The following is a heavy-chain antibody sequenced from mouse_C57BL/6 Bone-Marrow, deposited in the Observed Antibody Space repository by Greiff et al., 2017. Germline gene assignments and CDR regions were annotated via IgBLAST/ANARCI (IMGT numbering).Heavy chain of an antibody. J-gene: IGHJ4*01. CDR3: HCYYAMDY. CDR2: IHPNRGST. V-gene: IGHV1-64*01. Sequence: QVQLQQPGAELVKPGASVTLSCTASGYTFTSYWMHWVQQRPGQGLEWIGMIHPNRGSTNYHEKFKSKATLTADKSSRTAYMQLSSLTSEDSAVYYCHCYYAMDYWGQGTSVTVSS. CDR1: GYTFTSYW.